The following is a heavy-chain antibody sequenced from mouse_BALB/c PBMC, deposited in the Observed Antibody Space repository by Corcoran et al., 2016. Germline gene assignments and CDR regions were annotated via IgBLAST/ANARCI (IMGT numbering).Heavy chain of an antibody. CDR3: ARKLDWYFDV. CDR1: RYTFTSYW. V-gene: IGHV1-7*01. CDR2: INPSTGYT. J-gene: IGHJ1*01. D-gene: IGHD4-1*01. Sequence: QVQLQQSGAELAKPGASVKMSCKASRYTFTSYWMHWVKQRPGQGLEWIGYINPSTGYTEYNQKFKDKATLTADKSSSTAYMQLSSLTSEDSAVYYCARKLDWYFDVWGAGTTVTVSS.